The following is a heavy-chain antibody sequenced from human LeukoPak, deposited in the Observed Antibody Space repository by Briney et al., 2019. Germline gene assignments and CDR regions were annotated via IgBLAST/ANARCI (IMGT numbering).Heavy chain of an antibody. V-gene: IGHV4-31*03. D-gene: IGHD5-18*01. CDR1: SGSISSGGYY. CDR3: ARAPLNLIQLWPQYYSDY. CDR2: IHYSGST. J-gene: IGHJ4*02. Sequence: SETLSLTCTVSSGSISSGGYYWSWIRQHPGTGLEWIGYIHYSGSTYYKPSLKSRVTISVDTSKNQFSLKLSSVTAADTAVYYCARAPLNLIQLWPQYYSDYWGQGTLVTVSS.